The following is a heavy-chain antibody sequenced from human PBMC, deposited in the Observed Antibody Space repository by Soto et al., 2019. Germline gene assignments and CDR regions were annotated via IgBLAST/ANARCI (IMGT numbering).Heavy chain of an antibody. Sequence: EVQLVESGGGLVQPGGSLRLSCAASGFTFSSYSMNWVRQAPGKGLEWVSYISSSSSTIYYADSVKGRFTISRDNAKNSLYLQMNSLRAEDTAVYYCARDRFRFSEGGGYYYYYYMDVWGKGTTVTVSS. CDR1: GFTFSSYS. CDR3: ARDRFRFSEGGGYYYYYYMDV. CDR2: ISSSSSTI. V-gene: IGHV3-48*01. J-gene: IGHJ6*03. D-gene: IGHD3-3*01.